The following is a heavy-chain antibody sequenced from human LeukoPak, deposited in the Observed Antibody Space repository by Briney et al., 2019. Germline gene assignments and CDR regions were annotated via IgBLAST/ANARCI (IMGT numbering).Heavy chain of an antibody. V-gene: IGHV3-53*01. CDR1: GITVRNNY. J-gene: IGHJ3*02. D-gene: IGHD1-26*01. CDR3: ARGVGQDAFDI. Sequence: GGSLRLSCAASGITVRNNYMSWVRQAPGKGLEWVSVIYSGGSTYYADSVKGRFTFSKDNSRNTLYLQMTDLRVEDTAVYYYARGVGQDAFDIWGQGTMVTVSS. CDR2: IYSGGST.